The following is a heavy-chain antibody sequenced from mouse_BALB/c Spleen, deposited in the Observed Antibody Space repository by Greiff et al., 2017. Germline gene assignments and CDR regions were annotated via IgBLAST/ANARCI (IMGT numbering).Heavy chain of an antibody. Sequence: LKQPGSELVRPGASVKLSCKASGYTFTSYWMHWVKQRPGQGLEWIGNIYPGSGSTNYDEKFKSKATLTVDTSSSTAYMQLSSLTSEDSAVYYCTRRIYYGNYDWYFDVWGAGTTVTVSS. CDR1: GYTFTSYW. CDR3: TRRIYYGNYDWYFDV. D-gene: IGHD2-1*01. V-gene: IGHV1S22*01. CDR2: IYPGSGST. J-gene: IGHJ1*01.